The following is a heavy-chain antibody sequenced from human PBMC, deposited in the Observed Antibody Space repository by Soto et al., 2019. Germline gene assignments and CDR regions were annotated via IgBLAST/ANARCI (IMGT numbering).Heavy chain of an antibody. D-gene: IGHD2-21*01. V-gene: IGHV3-21*01. Sequence: EVQLVESGGGLVKPGGSLRLSCAASGFTFSSYSMNWVRHAPGKGLEWVSSINYKSHIDYADSVKGRFTISRDNAKNSLYLQMNSLSAEDTAVYFYARDLIHAGYYYYMDVWGIGTTVTVSS. CDR2: INYKSHI. J-gene: IGHJ6*03. CDR1: GFTFSSYS. CDR3: ARDLIHAGYYYYMDV.